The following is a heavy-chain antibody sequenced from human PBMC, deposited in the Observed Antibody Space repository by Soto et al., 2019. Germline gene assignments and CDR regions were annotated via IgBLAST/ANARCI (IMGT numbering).Heavy chain of an antibody. CDR3: ARDRIFGDTMFGNPLGY. J-gene: IGHJ4*02. D-gene: IGHD3-3*01. CDR2: ISYDGSNK. Sequence: QVQLVESGGGVVQPGRSLRLSCAASGFSFSFYALHWVRQAPGKGLEWVAVISYDGSNKYYADSVKGRFTISRDNSKNTLYLQMNSLRAEDTAVYYCARDRIFGDTMFGNPLGYWCQGTGVTVSS. CDR1: GFSFSFYA. V-gene: IGHV3-30-3*01.